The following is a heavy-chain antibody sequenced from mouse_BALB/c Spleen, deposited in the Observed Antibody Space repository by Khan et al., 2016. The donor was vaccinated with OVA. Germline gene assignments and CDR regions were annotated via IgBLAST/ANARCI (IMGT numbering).Heavy chain of an antibody. Sequence: QIQLVQSGPELKKPGETVKISCKASGYTFTNYGMNWVKQAPGKGLKWMGWINTYTGAPTYADDFKGRFAFSLDTSANTAYLQSNNLKNEDTATYFWERSASYWSFDVWGAGTTVTVSS. CDR2: INTYTGAP. V-gene: IGHV9-3-1*01. D-gene: IGHD6-1*01. CDR1: GYTFTNYG. J-gene: IGHJ1*01. CDR3: ERSASYWSFDV.